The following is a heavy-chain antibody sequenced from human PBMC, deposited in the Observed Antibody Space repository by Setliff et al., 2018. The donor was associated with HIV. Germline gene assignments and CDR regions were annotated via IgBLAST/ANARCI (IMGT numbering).Heavy chain of an antibody. CDR1: GYFISSGYY. V-gene: IGHV4-38-2*01. Sequence: PSETLSLTCEVSGYFISSGYYWGWIRQPPGKGLEWIGTVYHSGSTYYNPSLKSRVTISVDTSENQFSLKLSSVTAADTAVYYCATWGRNNWNYFSYWGQGTLVTVSS. D-gene: IGHD1-20*01. CDR2: VYHSGST. CDR3: ATWGRNNWNYFSY. J-gene: IGHJ4*02.